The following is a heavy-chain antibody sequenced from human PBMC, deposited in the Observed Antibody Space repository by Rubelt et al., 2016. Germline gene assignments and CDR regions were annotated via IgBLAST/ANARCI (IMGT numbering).Heavy chain of an antibody. Sequence: QVQLVQSGAEVKKPGASVKVSCKASGYTFTGYYMHWVRQAPGQGLEWMGWINTNTGNPTYAQGLTGRFVCSLDTSVSTAYLQISSLKAEDTAVYYCARAYYYDSSALTWAFDYWGQGTLVTVSS. CDR1: GYTFTGYY. J-gene: IGHJ4*02. CDR2: INTNTGNP. CDR3: ARAYYYDSSALTWAFDY. D-gene: IGHD3-22*01. V-gene: IGHV7-4-1*02.